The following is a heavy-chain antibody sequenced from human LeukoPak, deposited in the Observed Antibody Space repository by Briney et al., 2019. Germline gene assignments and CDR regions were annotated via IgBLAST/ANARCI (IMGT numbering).Heavy chain of an antibody. CDR3: ARHLTDTYCSGGSCYMYYFEY. Sequence: GSLRLSCAVSGFTFNGYAMNWVRQAPGKGLEWIGYIYYSGSTKYNPSLKSRATISVDTSKNQFSLKLTSVTAADTAVYYCARHLTDTYCSGGSCYMYYFEYWGQGTLVTVSS. J-gene: IGHJ4*02. D-gene: IGHD2-15*01. V-gene: IGHV4-59*08. CDR2: IYYSGST. CDR1: GFTFNGYA.